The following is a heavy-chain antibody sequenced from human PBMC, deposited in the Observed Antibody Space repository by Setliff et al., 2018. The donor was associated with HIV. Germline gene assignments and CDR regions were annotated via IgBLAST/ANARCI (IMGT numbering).Heavy chain of an antibody. D-gene: IGHD2-15*01. CDR1: VFTFNNYG. J-gene: IGHJ6*02. V-gene: IGHV3-30*02. Sequence: LRLSCAASVFTFNNYGMNWVRQAPGKGLEWVAFIRYDGSQKYYVDSVKGRFTISRDNSKDTLYLQMNSLRVEDTAVYYCAKDVCSGAYCYAYYYYGMDVWGQGTMVTVSS. CDR2: IRYDGSQK. CDR3: AKDVCSGAYCYAYYYYGMDV.